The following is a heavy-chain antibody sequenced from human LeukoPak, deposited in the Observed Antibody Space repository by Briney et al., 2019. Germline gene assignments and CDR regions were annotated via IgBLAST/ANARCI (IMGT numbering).Heavy chain of an antibody. CDR3: ARAVTSSSSWYKWVNWFDP. J-gene: IGHJ5*02. V-gene: IGHV4-59*12. Sequence: SETLSLTCSVSGGSIDSFYWSWIRQSPGRGLEWIGYMYFTGITNYNPTLKSRVTLSVDTSNNQFSLKLSSVTAADTAVYFCARAVTSSSSWYKWVNWFDPWGQGILVTVSS. D-gene: IGHD6-13*01. CDR2: MYFTGIT. CDR1: GGSIDSFY.